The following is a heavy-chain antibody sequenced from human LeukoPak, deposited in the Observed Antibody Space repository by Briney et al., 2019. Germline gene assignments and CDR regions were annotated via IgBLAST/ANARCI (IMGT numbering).Heavy chain of an antibody. V-gene: IGHV3-48*03. Sequence: PGGSLRLSCAASGFTFSSYEMNWVRQAPGKGLEWVSYISSSSTTIYYADSVKGRFTISRDNAKNSLYLQMNSLRAEDTAVYYCARVDYYDSSAYPPFDFWGQGTLVTVSS. CDR1: GFTFSSYE. CDR2: ISSSSTTI. J-gene: IGHJ4*02. D-gene: IGHD3-22*01. CDR3: ARVDYYDSSAYPPFDF.